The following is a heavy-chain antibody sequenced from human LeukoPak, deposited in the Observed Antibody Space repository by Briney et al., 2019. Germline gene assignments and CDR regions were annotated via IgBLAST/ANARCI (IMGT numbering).Heavy chain of an antibody. D-gene: IGHD4-23*01. V-gene: IGHV4-30-2*01. CDR2: IYHSGST. J-gene: IGHJ3*02. CDR1: GGSVSSGGYS. CDR3: ARVVTPGDAFDI. Sequence: SETLSLTCAVSGGSVSSGGYSWSWIRQPPGKGLEWIGYIYHSGSTYYNPSLKSRVTISVDRSKNQFSLKLSSVTAADTAVYYCARVVTPGDAFDIWGQGTMVTVSS.